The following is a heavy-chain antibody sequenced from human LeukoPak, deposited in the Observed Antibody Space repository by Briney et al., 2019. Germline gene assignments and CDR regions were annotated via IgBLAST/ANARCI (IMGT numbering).Heavy chain of an antibody. Sequence: GGSLRLSCAASGFTFDDYAMHWVRQAPGKGLEWVSGISWNSGSIGYADSVKGRFTISRDNAKNSLYLQVNTLRAEDTAVYYCARASYYYGSGSYYFDYWGQGTLVTVSS. D-gene: IGHD3-10*01. CDR3: ARASYYYGSGSYYFDY. CDR1: GFTFDDYA. V-gene: IGHV3-9*01. CDR2: ISWNSGSI. J-gene: IGHJ4*02.